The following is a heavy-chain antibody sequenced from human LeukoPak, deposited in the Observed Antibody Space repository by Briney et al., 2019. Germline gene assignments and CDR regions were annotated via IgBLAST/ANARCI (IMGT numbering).Heavy chain of an antibody. Sequence: PSETLSLTCTVSGGSISGTYYWSWIRQPPGKGLEWIGNIYYSGSTNYNPSLKSRVSISADTSKNQFSLKLSSVTAADTAVYYCARQRIPAVHLDYWGQGTLVTVSS. CDR1: GGSISGTYY. V-gene: IGHV4-61*01. D-gene: IGHD2-2*01. J-gene: IGHJ4*02. CDR2: IYYSGST. CDR3: ARQRIPAVHLDY.